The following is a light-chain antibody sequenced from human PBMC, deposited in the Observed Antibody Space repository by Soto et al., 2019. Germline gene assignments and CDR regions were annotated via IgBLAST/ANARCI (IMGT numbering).Light chain of an antibody. CDR3: QQVNSYPLT. J-gene: IGKJ4*01. CDR1: QGINNY. CDR2: ATS. V-gene: IGKV1-9*01. Sequence: DIHMTQSPSFLSSSVGDRVTITFRASQGINNYLAWYQQKPGKAPNLLIYATSTLQSGVPSRFSGSGSGTEFTLTISSLQPEDFAAYYCQQVNSYPLTFGGGTKV.